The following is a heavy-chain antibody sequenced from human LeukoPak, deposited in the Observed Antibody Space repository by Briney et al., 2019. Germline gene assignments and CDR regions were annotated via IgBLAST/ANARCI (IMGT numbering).Heavy chain of an antibody. CDR3: VRGADTGYSSDS. Sequence: GGSLRLSCVASGFTFSRYWMRWVRQGPGKGLVWVSRINSDGRSTNYADSVKGRFSISRDNAENTLYLQMNSLRVEDTAVYYCVRGADTGYSSDSWGQGTLVTVSS. CDR1: GFTFSRYW. D-gene: IGHD3-9*01. CDR2: INSDGRST. J-gene: IGHJ4*02. V-gene: IGHV3-74*01.